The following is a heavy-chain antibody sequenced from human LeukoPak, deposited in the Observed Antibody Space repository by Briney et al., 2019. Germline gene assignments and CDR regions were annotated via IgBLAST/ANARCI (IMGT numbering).Heavy chain of an antibody. D-gene: IGHD4-17*01. CDR3: ASLSSVTTGYSYDY. CDR2: IIPIFGTA. Sequence: ASVKVSCKASGGTFSSYAISWVRQAPGQGLEWMGGIIPIFGTANYAQKFQGRVTITTDESTSTAYMELSSLRSEDTAVYYCASLSSVTTGYSYDYWGQGTLVTVSS. J-gene: IGHJ4*02. CDR1: GGTFSSYA. V-gene: IGHV1-69*05.